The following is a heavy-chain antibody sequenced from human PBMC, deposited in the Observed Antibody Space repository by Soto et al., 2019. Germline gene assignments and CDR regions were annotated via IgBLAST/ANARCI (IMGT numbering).Heavy chain of an antibody. V-gene: IGHV3-30-3*01. CDR2: ISFHGTNK. CDR1: GFTFSSYA. D-gene: IGHD5-12*01. CDR3: ARDGRAYSGQDSLDF. Sequence: PGGSLRLCCAASGFTFSSYAMHWVRQAPGEGLEWVAVISFHGTNKNYADSVKGRFTISRDNSNNTVFLEMNSLRPEDTAMYYCARDGRAYSGQDSLDFWGQGTPVTVSS. J-gene: IGHJ4*02.